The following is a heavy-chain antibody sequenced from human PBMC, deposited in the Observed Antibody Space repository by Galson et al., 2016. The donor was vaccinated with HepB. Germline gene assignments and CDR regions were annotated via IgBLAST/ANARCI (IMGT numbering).Heavy chain of an antibody. V-gene: IGHV5-51*01. J-gene: IGHJ4*02. D-gene: IGHD3-22*01. CDR3: ARPTNDAYEYDSSGFSY. Sequence: QSGAEVKKPGGSLKISCRGSGYTFNDYWIAWVRQVPGKGLEYMGMIFPDDFDTRYSPSFQGHVTISVDRSTKTAYLQWTSLRASDTATYFCARPTNDAYEYDSSGFSYWGQGTRVIVSS. CDR1: GYTFNDYW. CDR2: IFPDDFDT.